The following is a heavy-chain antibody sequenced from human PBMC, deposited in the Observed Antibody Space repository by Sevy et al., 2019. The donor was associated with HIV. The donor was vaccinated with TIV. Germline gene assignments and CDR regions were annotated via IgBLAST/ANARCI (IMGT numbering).Heavy chain of an antibody. Sequence: GGSLRLSCAASGFTFSNYAMSWVRQAPGKGLEWVSAISGSGGTTYYADSVKGRFAISKANSKNTLYLQMNSLRAEDTALFYCARDLPRYPGGVDYGGQGTRVTVSS. J-gene: IGHJ4*02. V-gene: IGHV3-23*01. CDR3: ARDLPRYPGGVDY. CDR1: GFTFSNYA. CDR2: ISGSGGTT. D-gene: IGHD3-16*01.